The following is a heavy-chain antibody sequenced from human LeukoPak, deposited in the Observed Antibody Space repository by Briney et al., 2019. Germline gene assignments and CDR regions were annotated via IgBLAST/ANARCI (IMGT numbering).Heavy chain of an antibody. CDR1: GGSISSSSYY. Sequence: SETLSLTCTVSGGSISSSSYYWGWIRQPPGKGLEWSGSIYYSGSTYYNPSLKSRVTISVDTSKNQFSLKLSSVTAADTAVYYCARGLGGWLRLFDYWGQGTLVTVSS. CDR3: ARGLGGWLRLFDY. CDR2: IYYSGST. V-gene: IGHV4-39*07. J-gene: IGHJ4*02. D-gene: IGHD6-19*01.